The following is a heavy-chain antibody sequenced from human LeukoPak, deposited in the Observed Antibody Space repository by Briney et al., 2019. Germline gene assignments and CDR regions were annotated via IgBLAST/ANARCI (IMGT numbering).Heavy chain of an antibody. V-gene: IGHV1-69*05. CDR3: ARVSRGERPHYGAIDY. J-gene: IGHJ4*02. CDR1: GGTFSSYA. D-gene: IGHD4-17*01. Sequence: SVKVSCKASGGTFSSYAISWVRQAPGQGLEWMGGIIPIFGTANYAQKFQGRVTITTDESTSTAYMELSSLRSEDTAVYYCARVSRGERPHYGAIDYWGQGNLVTVSS. CDR2: IIPIFGTA.